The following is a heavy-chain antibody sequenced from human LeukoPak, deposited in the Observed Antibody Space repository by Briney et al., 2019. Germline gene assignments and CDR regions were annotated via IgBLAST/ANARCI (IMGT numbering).Heavy chain of an antibody. CDR3: ARLGAYYGSGSYLTPYYYYYYMDV. V-gene: IGHV3-7*01. J-gene: IGHJ6*03. D-gene: IGHD3-10*01. CDR1: GFTFSSYW. Sequence: GGSLRLSCAASGFTFSSYWMSWVRQAPGKGLEWVANIKQDGSEKYYVDSVKGRFTISRDNAKNSLYLQMNSLRAEDTAVYYCARLGAYYGSGSYLTPYYYYYYMDVWGKGTTVTISS. CDR2: IKQDGSEK.